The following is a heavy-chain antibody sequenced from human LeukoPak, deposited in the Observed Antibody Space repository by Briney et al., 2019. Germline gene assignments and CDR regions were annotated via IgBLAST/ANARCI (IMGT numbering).Heavy chain of an antibody. Sequence: QPGGSLRLSCAASGFTFSSYAMSWVRQAPGKGLEWVSAISGSGGSTYYADSVKGRLTISRDNSKNTLYLQMNSLRAEDTAVYYCAIVGRSGYYFDYWGQGTLVTVSS. CDR3: AIVGRSGYYFDY. CDR1: GFTFSSYA. CDR2: ISGSGGST. J-gene: IGHJ4*02. D-gene: IGHD3-22*01. V-gene: IGHV3-23*01.